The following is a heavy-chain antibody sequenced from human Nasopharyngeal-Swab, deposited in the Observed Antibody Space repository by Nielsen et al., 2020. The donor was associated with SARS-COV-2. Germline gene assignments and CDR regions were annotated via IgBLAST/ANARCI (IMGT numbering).Heavy chain of an antibody. Sequence: SETLSLTCALYGVSFIGYYCGWIPQPPGKGLEWIGEINHSGSTYYNPPLKSRVTISVDTSKNQFSLKLSSVTAADTDVYYCARPFREPSRYYYGMDVWGQGTTVTVSS. CDR3: ARPFREPSRYYYGMDV. CDR2: INHSGST. J-gene: IGHJ6*02. V-gene: IGHV4-34*01. CDR1: GVSFIGYY. D-gene: IGHD3-10*01.